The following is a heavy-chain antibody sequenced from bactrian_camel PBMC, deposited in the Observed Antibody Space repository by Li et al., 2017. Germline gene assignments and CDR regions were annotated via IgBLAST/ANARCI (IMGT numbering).Heavy chain of an antibody. CDR3: TKDRLMSGTFRQFDY. CDR2: MYTGFGGGNI. Sequence: QLVESGGGSVQAGGSLRLSCTYSGPRSGGFLMAWFRQAPNEEREGVAAMYTGFGGGNIYYDDSVKGRFTISQDNSKNTLYLQLNSLKTEDTAIYYCTKDRLMSGTFRQFDYWGQGTQVTVS. V-gene: IGHV3S1*01. D-gene: IGHD2*01. CDR1: GPRSGGFL. J-gene: IGHJ4*01.